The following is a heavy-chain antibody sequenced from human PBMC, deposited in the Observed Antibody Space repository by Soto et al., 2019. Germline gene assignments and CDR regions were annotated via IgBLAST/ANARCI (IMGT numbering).Heavy chain of an antibody. CDR2: ISSTSSVI. J-gene: IGHJ3*01. D-gene: IGHD2-2*02. CDR3: LRGGRGYTRDDVLDA. CDR1: GFTFRSYS. Sequence: EVQLVESGGGMVKPGGSLRLSCVDSGFTFRSYSMNWVRQAPGKGLEWVASISSTSSVIWYADSLKGRFTISRDNANNSLFLQMDSLRADDTAVYYFLRGGRGYTRDDVLDAWGHGTMVTVSS. V-gene: IGHV3-21*06.